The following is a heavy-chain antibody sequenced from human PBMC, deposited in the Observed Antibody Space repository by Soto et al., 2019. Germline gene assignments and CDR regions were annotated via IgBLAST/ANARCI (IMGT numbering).Heavy chain of an antibody. J-gene: IGHJ4*02. V-gene: IGHV3-74*01. CDR1: GFTCSDYW. Sequence: GGSLRLSCAASGFTCSDYWMHWVRQAPGKGLEWVSRISSDGSSTTYADSVKGRFTISRDNAENSLHLQMNSLRAEDTAVYYCARVRYCSDNSCYSWFDYWGQGTLVTVS. CDR2: ISSDGSST. CDR3: ARVRYCSDNSCYSWFDY. D-gene: IGHD2-15*01.